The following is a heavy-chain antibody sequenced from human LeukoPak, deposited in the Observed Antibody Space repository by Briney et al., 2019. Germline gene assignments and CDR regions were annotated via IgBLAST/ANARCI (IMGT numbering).Heavy chain of an antibody. CDR1: GGTFSSYA. CDR3: AREEAARPFDY. J-gene: IGHJ4*02. V-gene: IGHV1-69*04. CDR2: IIPIFGIA. Sequence: SVKVSCKASGGTFSSYAISWVRQAPGQGLEWMGRIIPIFGIANYAQRFQGRVTITADKSTSTAYMELSSLRSEDTAVYYCAREEAARPFDYWGQGTLVTVSS. D-gene: IGHD6-6*01.